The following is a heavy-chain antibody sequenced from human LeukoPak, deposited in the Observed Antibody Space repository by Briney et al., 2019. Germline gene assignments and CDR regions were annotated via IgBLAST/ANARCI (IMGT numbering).Heavy chain of an antibody. J-gene: IGHJ6*03. Sequence: SETLSLTCTVSGGSISSYYWSWIRQPPGKGLEWIGYIHYSGSTNYNPSLISRVTISIDTSKNQFSLKLSSVTAADTAVYCCARDGCGGSCFHYYYYYMDVWGKGTTVTISS. CDR1: GGSISSYY. V-gene: IGHV4-59*12. CDR3: ARDGCGGSCFHYYYYYMDV. D-gene: IGHD2-15*01. CDR2: IHYSGST.